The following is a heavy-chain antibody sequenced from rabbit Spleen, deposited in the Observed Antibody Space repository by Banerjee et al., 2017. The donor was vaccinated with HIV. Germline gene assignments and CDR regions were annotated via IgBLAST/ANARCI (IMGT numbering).Heavy chain of an antibody. Sequence: QEQLVESGGGLVRPGASLTLTCTASGFDFSNYNFMCWVRQAPGKGLEWIGCIYTGNGKTYYASWAKGRFTISKASSTTVTLHMTSLTAADTATYFCARDTSSSFSSYGMDLWGPGPLVTVS. V-gene: IGHV1S45*01. J-gene: IGHJ6*01. D-gene: IGHD1-1*01. CDR2: IYTGNGKT. CDR3: ARDTSSSFSSYGMDL. CDR1: GFDFSNYNF.